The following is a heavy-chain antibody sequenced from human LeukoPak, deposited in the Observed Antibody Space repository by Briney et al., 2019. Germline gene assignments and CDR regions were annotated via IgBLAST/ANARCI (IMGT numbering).Heavy chain of an antibody. J-gene: IGHJ4*02. CDR3: ATDKVSGAAAGTKFDY. V-gene: IGHV1-24*01. CDR2: FDPEDGET. Sequence: GASVKVSCKVSGYTLTELSMHWVRQAPGKGHEWMGGFDPEDGETIYAQKFQGRVTMTEDTSTDTAYMELSSLRSEDTAVYYCATDKVSGAAAGTKFDYWGQGTLVTVSS. CDR1: GYTLTELS. D-gene: IGHD6-13*01.